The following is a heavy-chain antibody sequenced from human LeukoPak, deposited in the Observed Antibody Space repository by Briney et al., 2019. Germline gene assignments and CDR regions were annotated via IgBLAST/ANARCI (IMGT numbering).Heavy chain of an antibody. CDR3: ARDRAPDYYDSSGYSDY. Sequence: GGSLRLSCATSGFAFSSYWMLWVRQVPGKGLEWVSSISSSSSYIYYADSVKGRFTISRDNAKNSLYLQMNSLRAEDTAVYYCARDRAPDYYDSSGYSDYWGQGTLVTVSS. CDR1: GFAFSSYW. J-gene: IGHJ4*02. D-gene: IGHD3-22*01. V-gene: IGHV3-21*01. CDR2: ISSSSSYI.